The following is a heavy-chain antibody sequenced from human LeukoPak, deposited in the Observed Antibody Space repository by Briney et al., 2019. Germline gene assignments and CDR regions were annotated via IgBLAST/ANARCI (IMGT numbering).Heavy chain of an antibody. V-gene: IGHV4-39*01. CDR2: IYYSGST. CDR1: GGSISSSSYY. D-gene: IGHD2-8*01. J-gene: IGHJ6*02. Sequence: PSETLSLTCTVSGGSISSSSYYWGWIRQPPGKGLEWFGSIYYSGSTYYNPSLKSRVTIPVDTSKNQFSLKLSSVTAADTAVYYCARPGYYCTNGVCFDDYYYGMDVWGQGTTVTVSS. CDR3: ARPGYYCTNGVCFDDYYYGMDV.